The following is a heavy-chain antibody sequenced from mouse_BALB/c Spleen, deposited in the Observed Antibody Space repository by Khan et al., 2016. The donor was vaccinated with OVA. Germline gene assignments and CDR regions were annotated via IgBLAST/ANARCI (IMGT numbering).Heavy chain of an antibody. CDR2: INPSNGRT. D-gene: IGHD6-1*01. J-gene: IGHJ2*01. CDR1: GYTFTSYW. V-gene: IGHV1S81*02. Sequence: QVQLQQPGTELVKPGASVKLSCKASGYTFTSYWMHWVKQRPGQGLEWIGEINPSNGRTNYNEKFKSKATLTADKSSSTAYMQLSSPTSEDSAVYYWARVITRDYWGQGTTLTVSS. CDR3: ARVITRDY.